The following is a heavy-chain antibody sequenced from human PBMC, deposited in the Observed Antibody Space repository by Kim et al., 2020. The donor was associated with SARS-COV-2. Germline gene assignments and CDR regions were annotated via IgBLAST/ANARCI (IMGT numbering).Heavy chain of an antibody. Sequence: GGSLRLSCAASGFTFSSYDMHWVRQAPGKGLEWVSAIGTAGDTYYPDSVKGRLTISRENAKNSLYLQLNSLRAGDTAVYYCARVNYIYGSTYWYFDLWGRGTLVTVSS. J-gene: IGHJ2*01. CDR1: GFTFSSYD. CDR2: IGTAGDT. V-gene: IGHV3-13*04. D-gene: IGHD5-18*01. CDR3: ARVNYIYGSTYWYFDL.